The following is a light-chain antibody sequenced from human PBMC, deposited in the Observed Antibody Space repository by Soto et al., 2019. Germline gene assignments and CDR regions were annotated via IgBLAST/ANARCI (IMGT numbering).Light chain of an antibody. CDR3: QQLYTYPHT. CDR1: QGISSY. V-gene: IGKV1-9*01. CDR2: DAS. J-gene: IGKJ4*01. Sequence: IQLTQSPSSLSASVGDRVTITCRASQGISSYLGWYQQKPGKAPNLLIYDASTLHSGVPSRFSGSGSGTEFTLTITSLQPENFAAYYCQQLYTYPHTFGGGTKVDIK.